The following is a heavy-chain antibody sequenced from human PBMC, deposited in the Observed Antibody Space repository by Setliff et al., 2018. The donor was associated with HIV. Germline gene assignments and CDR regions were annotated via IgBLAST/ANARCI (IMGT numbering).Heavy chain of an antibody. V-gene: IGHV4-39*01. CDR2: ISYSGNT. CDR1: GGSISSRSYY. J-gene: IGHJ3*02. Sequence: PSETLSLTCSVSGGSISSRSYYWGWIRQPPGKGLEWIGTISYSGNTYYRPSRKSRVTISVDTSKNQCSLRLNAVTAADTAVYYCARQSGYTRGWDIFGVVAGSFDIWGLGTMVTVSS. D-gene: IGHD3-3*01. CDR3: ARQSGYTRGWDIFGVVAGSFDI.